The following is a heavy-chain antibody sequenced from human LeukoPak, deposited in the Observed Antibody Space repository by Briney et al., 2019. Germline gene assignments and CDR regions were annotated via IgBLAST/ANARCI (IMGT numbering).Heavy chain of an antibody. Sequence: ASVRVSCKASGYTFTSYGIIWVRQAPGQGLEWMGWISAYNGNTNYAQKFQGRVTMTKNTSISTAYMELSSLRSEDTAVYYCARAQSYDFWSGYYYYMDVWGKGTTVTVSS. CDR2: ISAYNGNT. CDR1: GYTFTSYG. CDR3: ARAQSYDFWSGYYYYMDV. D-gene: IGHD3-3*01. V-gene: IGHV1-18*01. J-gene: IGHJ6*03.